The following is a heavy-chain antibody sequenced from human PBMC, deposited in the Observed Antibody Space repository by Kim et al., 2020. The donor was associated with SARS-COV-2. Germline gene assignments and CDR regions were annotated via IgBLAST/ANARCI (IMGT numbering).Heavy chain of an antibody. CDR1: GYTFTSYY. CDR3: ARDQVMTTVTTRDDDAFDI. J-gene: IGHJ3*02. Sequence: ASVKVSCKASGYTFTSYYMYWVRQAPGQGLEWMGIINPSGGSTSYAQKFQGRVTMTRDTSTSTVYMELSSLRSEDTAVYYCARDQVMTTVTTRDDDAFDIWGQGTMVTVSS. D-gene: IGHD4-17*01. V-gene: IGHV1-46*01. CDR2: INPSGGST.